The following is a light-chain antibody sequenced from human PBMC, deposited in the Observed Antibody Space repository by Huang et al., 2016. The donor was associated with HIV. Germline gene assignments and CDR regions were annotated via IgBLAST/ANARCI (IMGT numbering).Light chain of an antibody. Sequence: EIVLPQSPVTLSRSPGQRATLTCRASQSVDTYLAWYQQKPGQAPRLLIYDTYDRATGIPARFSGSGSGTDFTLTISSLEPDDFAVYFCQQRNTWPPTFGGGT. CDR1: QSVDTY. J-gene: IGKJ4*01. CDR2: DTY. V-gene: IGKV3-11*01. CDR3: QQRNTWPPT.